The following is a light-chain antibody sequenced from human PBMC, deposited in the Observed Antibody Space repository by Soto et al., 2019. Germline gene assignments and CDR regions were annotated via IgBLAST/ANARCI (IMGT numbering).Light chain of an antibody. J-gene: IGKJ1*01. CDR2: GAS. CDR1: QRVNAN. CDR3: QHYNTWLWT. V-gene: IGKV3-15*01. Sequence: EVVMTQSPATLSVSPGERATLSCRASQRVNANLAWYQQKPGQAPRLLIHGASNRATGIPARFSGSGFGTEFILPISCLQSEDFAVYYCQHYNTWLWTFGQGTKVEIK.